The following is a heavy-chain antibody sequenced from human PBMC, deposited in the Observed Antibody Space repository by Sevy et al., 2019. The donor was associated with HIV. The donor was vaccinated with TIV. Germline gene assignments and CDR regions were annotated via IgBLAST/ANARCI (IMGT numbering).Heavy chain of an antibody. J-gene: IGHJ4*02. CDR1: GFSVNSNY. Sequence: GGSLRLSCAASGFSVNSNYMTWVRQAPGKGLDWVSIIYSDGSTKYADALKGRFTISRDNSKNTMYLQMNSLRVEDTGVHYCARGGTIFGLVRHYFDYWGQGTLVTVSS. D-gene: IGHD3-3*01. CDR2: IYSDGST. CDR3: ARGGTIFGLVRHYFDY. V-gene: IGHV3-66*01.